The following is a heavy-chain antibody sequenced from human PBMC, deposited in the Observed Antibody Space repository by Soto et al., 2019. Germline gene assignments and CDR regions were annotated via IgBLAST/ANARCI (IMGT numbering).Heavy chain of an antibody. D-gene: IGHD3-3*01. CDR3: ASPLELDDFWSGYPL. CDR1: GGTFSSYA. Sequence: SVKVSCKASGGTFSSYAISWVRQAPGQGLEWMGGIIPIFGTANYAQKFQGRVTITADESTSTAYMELSSLRSEDTAVYYCASPLELDDFWSGYPLWGQGTLVTVSS. CDR2: IIPIFGTA. J-gene: IGHJ4*02. V-gene: IGHV1-69*13.